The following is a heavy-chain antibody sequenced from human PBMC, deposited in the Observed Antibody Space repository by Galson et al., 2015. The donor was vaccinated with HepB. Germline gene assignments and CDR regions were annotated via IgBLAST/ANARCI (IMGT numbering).Heavy chain of an antibody. CDR3: ARSHDFGSSWYQRGNYYGMDV. J-gene: IGHJ6*02. CDR1: GFTFSDYY. V-gene: IGHV3-11*06. D-gene: IGHD6-13*01. Sequence: SLRLSCAASGFTFSDYYMSWLRQAPGRGLEWVSYISSSSSYTNYADSVKGRFTISRDNAKNSLYLQMNSLRAEDTAVYYCARSHDFGSSWYQRGNYYGMDVWGQGTMVTASS. CDR2: ISSSSSYT.